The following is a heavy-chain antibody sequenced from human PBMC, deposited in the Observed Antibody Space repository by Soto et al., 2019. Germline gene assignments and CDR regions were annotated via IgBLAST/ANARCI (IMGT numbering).Heavy chain of an antibody. CDR1: GGTFSSYA. V-gene: IGHV1-69*12. J-gene: IGHJ4*02. D-gene: IGHD6-19*01. CDR2: IIPIFGTA. Sequence: QVQLVQSGAEVKKPGSSVKVSCKASGGTFSSYAISWVRQAPGQGLEWMGGIIPIFGTANYAQKFQGRVTITEDESTITAYMELSSLRSEDTAVYYCAREVGNAVAGTYYFDYWGQGTLVTVSS. CDR3: AREVGNAVAGTYYFDY.